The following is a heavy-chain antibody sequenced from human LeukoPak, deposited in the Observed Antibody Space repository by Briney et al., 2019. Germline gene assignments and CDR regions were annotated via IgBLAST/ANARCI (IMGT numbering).Heavy chain of an antibody. J-gene: IGHJ6*03. CDR1: GFTVSSYS. V-gene: IGHV3-21*04. Sequence: GGSLRLSCAASGFTVSSYSMNWVRQAPGKGLEWVSSISSTSSYIYYADSVKGRFTISRDNAKNSLYLQMNSLRAEDTALYYCAREGKDIYYYMDVWGKGTTVTVSS. CDR2: ISSTSSYI. D-gene: IGHD2-15*01. CDR3: AREGKDIYYYMDV.